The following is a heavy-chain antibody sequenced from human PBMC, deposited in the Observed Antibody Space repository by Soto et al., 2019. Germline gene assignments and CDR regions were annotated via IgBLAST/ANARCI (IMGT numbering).Heavy chain of an antibody. D-gene: IGHD5-18*01. V-gene: IGHV3-30*18. CDR3: AKKREQLPSATQASDI. Sequence: QVQLVESGGGVVQPGSSLRLSCEGSGFTFRRYAMHWVRQAPGKGLDWVAVISADGGLEFYADSVKRRFASSRDNYKNTLYLQMNSLRAEDAAIYYCAKKREQLPSATQASDIWGQGALVTVSS. J-gene: IGHJ4*03. CDR2: ISADGGLE. CDR1: GFTFRRYA.